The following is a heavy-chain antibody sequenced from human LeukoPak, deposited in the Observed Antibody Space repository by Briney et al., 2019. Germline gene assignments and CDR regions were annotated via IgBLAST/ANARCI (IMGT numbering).Heavy chain of an antibody. CDR2: SYPGDSDT. CDR3: ARQGMIPY. Sequence: GESLQISCKGSGYCFINHWMGWVRRMPGTGLEWMGSSYPGDSDTRYSPSFQGQVTISADSSSNTAYLQWSSLKASDTAMYYCARQGMIPYWGQGTLVTVSS. D-gene: IGHD3-16*01. CDR1: GYCFINHW. J-gene: IGHJ4*02. V-gene: IGHV5-51*01.